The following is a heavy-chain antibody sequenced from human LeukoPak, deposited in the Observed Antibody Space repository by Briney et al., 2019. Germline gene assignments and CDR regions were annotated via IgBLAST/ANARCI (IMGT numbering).Heavy chain of an antibody. CDR2: ISGIGSGT. D-gene: IGHD3-22*01. V-gene: IGHV3-23*01. CDR3: ARGKDTYSYDSSGYYFGEY. CDR1: AFTFSNYA. J-gene: IGHJ4*02. Sequence: GRSLRLSCPAHAFTFSNYAMTWVRQAPRKGLEWVSTISGIGSGTYYADSVRGRFTISRDNSKNAVYLQMNSLRVEGTAVYYGARGKDTYSYDSSGYYFGEYWGQGTLVTVSS.